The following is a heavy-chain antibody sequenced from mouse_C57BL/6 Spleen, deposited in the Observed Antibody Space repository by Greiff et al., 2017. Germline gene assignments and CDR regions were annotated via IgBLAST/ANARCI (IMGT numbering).Heavy chain of an antibody. CDR3: ARDGDYRTWFAY. V-gene: IGHV5-4*01. J-gene: IGHJ3*01. CDR1: GFTFSSYA. D-gene: IGHD2-4*01. CDR2: ISDGGSYT. Sequence: EVKVVESGGGLVKPGGSLKLSCAASGFTFSSYALSWVRQTPEKRLEWVATISDGGSYTYYPDNVKGRFTISRDNAKNNLYLQMSHLKSEDTAMYYCARDGDYRTWFAYWGQGTLVTVSA.